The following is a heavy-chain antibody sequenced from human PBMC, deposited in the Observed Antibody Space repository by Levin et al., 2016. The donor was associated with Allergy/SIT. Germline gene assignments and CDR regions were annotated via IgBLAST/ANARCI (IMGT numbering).Heavy chain of an antibody. V-gene: IGHV1-8*01. CDR2: MNPNSGNT. D-gene: IGHD2-15*01. CDR3: ARGVAAKDAFDI. J-gene: IGHJ3*02. Sequence: WVRQAPGQGLEWMGWMNPNSGNTGYAQKFQGRVTMTRNTSISTAYMELSSLRSEDTAVYYCARGVAAKDAFDIWGQGTMVTVSS.